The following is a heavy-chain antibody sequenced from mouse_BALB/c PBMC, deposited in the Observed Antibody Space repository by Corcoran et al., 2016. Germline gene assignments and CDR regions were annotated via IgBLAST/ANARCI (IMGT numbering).Heavy chain of an antibody. V-gene: IGHV9-4*02. CDR3: ARDYGRAMDY. D-gene: IGHD1-1*01. CDR2: INTHSGVP. CDR1: GYTFTTAG. Sequence: QIQLVQSGPELKKPGETVRISCKASGYTFTTAGMQWVQKMPGKGLKWIGWINTHSGVPKYAEDFKGRFAFSLETSASTAYLQINNLKNEDTATYFWARDYGRAMDYWGQGTSVTVSS. J-gene: IGHJ4*01.